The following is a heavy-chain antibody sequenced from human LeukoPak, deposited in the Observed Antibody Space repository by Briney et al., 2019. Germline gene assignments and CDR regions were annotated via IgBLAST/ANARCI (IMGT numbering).Heavy chain of an antibody. CDR1: GGSINSGSYS. Sequence: SQTLSLTCTVSGGSINSGSYSWTWIRQPAGKGLEWIGRIHISGSTDYTPSLKSRVTISVDMSKNQFSLKLSSVTAADTAVYYCARADRSGYFGNVVAFDIWGQGTMVTVSS. CDR3: ARADRSGYFGNVVAFDI. J-gene: IGHJ3*02. CDR2: IHISGST. V-gene: IGHV4-61*02. D-gene: IGHD3-22*01.